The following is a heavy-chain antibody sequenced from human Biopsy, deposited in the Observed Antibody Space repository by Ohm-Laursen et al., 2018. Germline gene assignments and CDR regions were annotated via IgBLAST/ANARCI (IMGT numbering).Heavy chain of an antibody. CDR2: ISETSSHI. J-gene: IGHJ6*02. D-gene: IGHD6-6*01. V-gene: IGHV3-21*01. CDR1: GFSVSSYD. Sequence: SLRLSCTASGFSVSSYDMNWVCQAPGKGLEWISYISETSSHIHDADSVRGRFTVARDIAKNSLYLQLNSLRVEDTAVYYCARDSSRRAREGGMDVWGQGTTVTVSS. CDR3: ARDSSRRAREGGMDV.